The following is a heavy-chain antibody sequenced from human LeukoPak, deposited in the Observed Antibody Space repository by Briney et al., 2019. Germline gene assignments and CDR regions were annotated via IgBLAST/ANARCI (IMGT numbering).Heavy chain of an antibody. CDR2: IYHSGNT. D-gene: IGHD4-17*01. CDR1: GGSISSGNW. CDR3: ARRLTTPYGPFDY. Sequence: PSGTLSLTCDVSGGSISSGNWWSWVRQPPGKGLEWIGEIYHSGNTNYNPSLKSRVTISVDKSKNQLSLKLSSVTAADTAVYSCARRLTTPYGPFDYWGQGTLVTVSS. J-gene: IGHJ4*02. V-gene: IGHV4-4*02.